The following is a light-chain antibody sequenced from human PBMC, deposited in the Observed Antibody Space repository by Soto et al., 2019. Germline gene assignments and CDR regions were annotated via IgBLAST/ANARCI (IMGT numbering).Light chain of an antibody. CDR3: QQCDSLPIT. J-gene: IGKJ5*01. CDR2: DAS. CDR1: QAIRKC. V-gene: IGKV1-33*01. Sequence: DIQMTQSPSSLSASVGDRVTITCQASQAIRKCLTWYQQKPGMAPKFLIYDASNLETGVPSRFSGSGSGTDFTFTISSLQPEDIGTYYCQQCDSLPITFGQGTRLEIK.